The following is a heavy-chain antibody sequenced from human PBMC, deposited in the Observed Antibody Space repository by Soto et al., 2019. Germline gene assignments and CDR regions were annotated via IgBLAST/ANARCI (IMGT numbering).Heavy chain of an antibody. CDR2: ISAYNGNT. Sequence: ASVKVSCKASGYTVPSYGISWVRQAPEQGLEWMGWISAYNGNTNYAQKLQGRVTMTTDTSTSTAYMELRSLRSDDTAVYYCARSWGRNIVVVPAAMTPVSPDMDVWGKGTTVTVSS. V-gene: IGHV1-18*01. J-gene: IGHJ6*03. CDR3: ARSWGRNIVVVPAAMTPVSPDMDV. D-gene: IGHD2-2*01. CDR1: GYTVPSYG.